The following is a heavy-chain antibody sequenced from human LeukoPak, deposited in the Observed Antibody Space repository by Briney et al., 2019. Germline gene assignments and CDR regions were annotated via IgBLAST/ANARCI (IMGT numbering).Heavy chain of an antibody. Sequence: PSETLSLTCAVYGGSFSGYYWSWIRQPPGKGLEWIGEINHSGSTNYNPSLKSRVTISVDTSKNQFSLKLSSVTAADTAVYYCARHLGSYDYVWGSYRLYYSYYMDVWGKGTTVTISS. CDR3: ARHLGSYDYVWGSYRLYYSYYMDV. CDR1: GGSFSGYY. D-gene: IGHD3-16*02. J-gene: IGHJ6*03. CDR2: INHSGST. V-gene: IGHV4-34*01.